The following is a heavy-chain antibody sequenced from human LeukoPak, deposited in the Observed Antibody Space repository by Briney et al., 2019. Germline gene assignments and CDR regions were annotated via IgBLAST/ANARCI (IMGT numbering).Heavy chain of an antibody. CDR3: ARPGSVSGWFYYDS. J-gene: IGHJ4*02. CDR1: GESISRPEYS. Sequence: PSGTLSLICTVSGESISRPEYSWAWIRQPPGKGLEWIGTIYYSGSTYYSPSLRSRVTISKDTSKNQLSLELSSVTAADTALYFCARPGSVSGWFYYDSWGQGTRVTVSS. D-gene: IGHD6-19*01. V-gene: IGHV4-39*01. CDR2: IYYSGST.